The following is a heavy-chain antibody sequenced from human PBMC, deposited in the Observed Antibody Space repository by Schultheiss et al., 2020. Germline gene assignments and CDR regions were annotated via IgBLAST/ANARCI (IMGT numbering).Heavy chain of an antibody. V-gene: IGHV3-33*06. CDR2: IWYDGSNK. Sequence: GGSLRLSCEASGFSFSSHAMAWVRQAPGKGLEWVAVIWYDGSNKYYADSVKGRFTISRDNSKNTLYLQMNSLRAEDTAVYYCAKLGGWYGHWFDPWGQGTLVTVSS. J-gene: IGHJ5*02. D-gene: IGHD6-19*01. CDR3: AKLGGWYGHWFDP. CDR1: GFSFSSHA.